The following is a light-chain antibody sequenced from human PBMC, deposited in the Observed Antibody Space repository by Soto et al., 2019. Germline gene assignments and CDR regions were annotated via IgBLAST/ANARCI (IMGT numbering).Light chain of an antibody. CDR1: QSVFYSSNNKNY. V-gene: IGKV4-1*01. Sequence: DIVMTQSPDSLAVSLGERATINCKSSQSVFYSSNNKNYLAWYQQKPGQPPRLLIYWASTRESGVTDRFSGSASGTDFTLTISSLQAEEVAVYYCQQYYNTPLTFGPGTKVDIK. CDR2: WAS. J-gene: IGKJ3*01. CDR3: QQYYNTPLT.